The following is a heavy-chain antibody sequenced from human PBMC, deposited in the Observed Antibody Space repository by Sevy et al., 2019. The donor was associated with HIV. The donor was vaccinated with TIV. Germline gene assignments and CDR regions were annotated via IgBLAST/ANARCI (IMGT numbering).Heavy chain of an antibody. J-gene: IGHJ4*02. V-gene: IGHV3-64*01. CDR3: ARGAFRELLPNGLDS. CDR2: ISPNGGRT. CDR1: GFTFSSHT. Sequence: GGSLRLSCAASGFTFSSHTMLWVRQAPGKGLEYVSAISPNGGRTYSANSVKGRFTISRDNSNDMLYLKMDSLRTEDMAVYYCARGAFRELLPNGLDSWGQGTLVTVS. D-gene: IGHD1-7*01.